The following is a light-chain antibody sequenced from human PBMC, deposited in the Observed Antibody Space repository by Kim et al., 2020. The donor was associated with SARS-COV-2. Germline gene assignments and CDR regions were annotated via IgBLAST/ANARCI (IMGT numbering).Light chain of an antibody. J-gene: IGKJ4*01. CDR2: DAS. CDR3: QQRSSLPLT. V-gene: IGKV3-11*01. CDR1: QSVSTF. Sequence: DIVLTQSPATLSLSPGERATLSCRASQSVSTFLAWYQQRSGQAPRVLIYDASNRATGIPARFSGSWSGTDVTLTISSIQPEDFAVYYCQQRSSLPLTFGGGTKVDIK.